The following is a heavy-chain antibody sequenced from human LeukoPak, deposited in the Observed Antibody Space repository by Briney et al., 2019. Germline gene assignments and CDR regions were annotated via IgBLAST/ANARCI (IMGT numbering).Heavy chain of an antibody. CDR1: GGSISSYY. V-gene: IGHV4-59*01. Sequence: SETLSLTRTVSGGSISSYYWSWIRQPPGKGLEWIGYIYYSGSTNYNPSLKSRVTISVDTSKNQFSLKLSSVTAADTAVYYCARDSLYDFNAYYYHYMDVWGKGTTVTVSS. D-gene: IGHD3-3*01. CDR3: ARDSLYDFNAYYYHYMDV. J-gene: IGHJ6*03. CDR2: IYYSGST.